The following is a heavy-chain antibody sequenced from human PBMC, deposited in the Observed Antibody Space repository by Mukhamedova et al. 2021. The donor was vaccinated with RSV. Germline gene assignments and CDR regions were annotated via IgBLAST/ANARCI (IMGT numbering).Heavy chain of an antibody. V-gene: IGHV1-18*01. D-gene: IGHD4-17*01. J-gene: IGHJ4*02. CDR2: GNT. CDR3: AREPYGDSRFDY. Sequence: GNTNYAQKLQGRATMTTDTSTSTAYMELRSLRSDDTAVHYCAREPYGDSRFDYWGQGTLVTVSS.